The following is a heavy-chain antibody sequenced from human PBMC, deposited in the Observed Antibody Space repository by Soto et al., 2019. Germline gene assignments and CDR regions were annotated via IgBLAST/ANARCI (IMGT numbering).Heavy chain of an antibody. D-gene: IGHD3-16*02. CDR3: ARRETYYDYVWGSYRYSNFDY. V-gene: IGHV1-69*13. J-gene: IGHJ4*02. CDR1: GGTFSSYA. CDR2: IIPIFGTA. Sequence: SVRVSCKASGGTFSSYAISWVRQAPGQGLEWMGGIIPIFGTANYAQKFQGRVTITADESTSTAYMELSSLRSEDTAVYYCARRETYYDYVWGSYRYSNFDYWGQGTLVTVSS.